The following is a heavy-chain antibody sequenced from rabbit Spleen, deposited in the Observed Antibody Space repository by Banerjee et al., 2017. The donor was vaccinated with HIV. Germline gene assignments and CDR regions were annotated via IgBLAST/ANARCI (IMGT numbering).Heavy chain of an antibody. CDR3: ARDTSSSFSSYGMDL. J-gene: IGHJ6*01. CDR1: GVSFSGSYY. CDR2: IEGGSSSFT. D-gene: IGHD1-1*01. V-gene: IGHV1S40*01. Sequence: QSLEESGGDLVKPGESLTLTCIASGVSFSGSYYMCWVRQAPGKGLEWIACIEGGSSSFTYFASWAKGRFTISKTSSTTVTLQMTSLTAADTATYFCARDTSSSFSSYGMDLWGPGTLVTVS.